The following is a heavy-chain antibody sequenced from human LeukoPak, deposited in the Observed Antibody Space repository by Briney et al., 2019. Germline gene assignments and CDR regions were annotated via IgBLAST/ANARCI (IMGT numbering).Heavy chain of an antibody. V-gene: IGHV3-53*01. CDR2: IYSGGST. J-gene: IGHJ5*02. CDR1: GFTVSSNY. Sequence: PGGSLRLSCAASGFTVSSNYMSCVRQAPGKGLEWVSVIYSGGSTYYADSVKGRFTISRDNSKNTLYLQMNSLRAEDTAVYYCARDGSPYYYDSSGYHTWGQGTLVTVSS. D-gene: IGHD3-22*01. CDR3: ARDGSPYYYDSSGYHT.